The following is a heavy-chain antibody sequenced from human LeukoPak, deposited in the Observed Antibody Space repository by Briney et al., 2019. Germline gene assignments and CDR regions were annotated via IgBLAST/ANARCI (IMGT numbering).Heavy chain of an antibody. D-gene: IGHD1-26*01. CDR3: AKDRTVGASYWYFDL. J-gene: IGHJ2*01. CDR1: GFTFSSYS. CDR2: ISSSGSGGNT. V-gene: IGHV3-23*01. Sequence: GGSLRLSCAASGFTFSSYSMNWARQAPGKGLEWVSGISSSGSGGNTYYADSVEGRFTISRDSSRNTLLLHMNTLRAEDTAIYYCAKDRTVGASYWYFDLWGRGTLVTVSS.